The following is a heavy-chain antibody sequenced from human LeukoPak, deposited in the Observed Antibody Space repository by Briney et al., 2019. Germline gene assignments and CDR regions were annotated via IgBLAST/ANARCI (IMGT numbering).Heavy chain of an antibody. V-gene: IGHV3-21*01. CDR2: ISSSSSYR. CDR1: GFTYSSYS. CDR3: ARDNDYGVDY. D-gene: IGHD4-17*01. J-gene: IGHJ4*02. Sequence: GGPLRLSCAASGFTYSSYSLNWVRQVPGKGLEWVSYISSSSSYRYYADSVKGRFTISRDNAKNSLYLQMDSLRAEDTAVYYCARDNDYGVDYWGQGTLVTVSS.